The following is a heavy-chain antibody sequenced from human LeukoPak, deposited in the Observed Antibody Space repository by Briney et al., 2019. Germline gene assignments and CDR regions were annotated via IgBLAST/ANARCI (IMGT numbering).Heavy chain of an antibody. CDR1: SGSISSYY. Sequence: SETLSLTCTVSSGSISSYYWSWIRQPPGKGLEWIGYIYYSGSTNYNPSLKSRVTISVDTSKNQFSLKLSSVTAADTAVYYCACELRGKYYFDYWGQGTLVTVSS. J-gene: IGHJ4*02. D-gene: IGHD4-17*01. CDR3: ACELRGKYYFDY. V-gene: IGHV4-59*01. CDR2: IYYSGST.